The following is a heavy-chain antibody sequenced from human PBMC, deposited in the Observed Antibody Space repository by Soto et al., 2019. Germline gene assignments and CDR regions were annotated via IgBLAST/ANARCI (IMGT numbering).Heavy chain of an antibody. Sequence: GESLKISCKGSGYSFTSYWIGWVRQMPGKGLEWMGIIYPGDSDTRYSPSFQGQVTISADKSISTAYLQWSSLKASDTAMYYCARFLEWSQSYYYGMDVWGQGTTVTVSS. D-gene: IGHD3-3*01. CDR1: GYSFTSYW. CDR2: IYPGDSDT. V-gene: IGHV5-51*01. CDR3: ARFLEWSQSYYYGMDV. J-gene: IGHJ6*02.